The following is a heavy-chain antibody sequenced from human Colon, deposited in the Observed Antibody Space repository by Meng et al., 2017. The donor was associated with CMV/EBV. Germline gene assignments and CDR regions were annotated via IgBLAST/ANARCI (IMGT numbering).Heavy chain of an antibody. D-gene: IGHD2-2*02. CDR1: EFSFKSYG. CDR3: HAAAILAFDI. J-gene: IGHJ3*02. Sequence: GESLKISCAASEFSFKSYGMHWVRQAPGKGLEWVAFIRWDSNNKLYADSVRGRFTISRDNSKNTLYLQMSSLRAEDTAVYYCHAAAILAFDIWGQGTMVTVSS. CDR2: IRWDSNNK. V-gene: IGHV3-30*02.